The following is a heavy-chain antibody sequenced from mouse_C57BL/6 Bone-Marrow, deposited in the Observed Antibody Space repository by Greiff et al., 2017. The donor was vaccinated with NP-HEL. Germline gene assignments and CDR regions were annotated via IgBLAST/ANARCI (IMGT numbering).Heavy chain of an antibody. V-gene: IGHV5-4*01. CDR2: ISDGGSYT. CDR3: ARDRGIYSGAMDY. Sequence: EVQLVESGGGLVKPGGSLKLSCAASGFTFSSYAMSWVRQTPEKRLEWVATISDGGSYTYYPDNVKGRFTISRDNAKNNLYLQMSHLKSEDTAMYYCARDRGIYSGAMDYWGQGTSVTVSS. D-gene: IGHD2-1*01. J-gene: IGHJ4*01. CDR1: GFTFSSYA.